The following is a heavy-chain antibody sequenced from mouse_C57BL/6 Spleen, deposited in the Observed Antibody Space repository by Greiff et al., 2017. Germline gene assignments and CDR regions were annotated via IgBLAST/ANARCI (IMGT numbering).Heavy chain of an antibody. D-gene: IGHD2-5*01. V-gene: IGHV1-15*01. Sequence: QVQLQQPGAELVRPGASVTLSCKASGYTFTDYEMHWVKQTPVHGLEWIGAIDPETGGTAYNQKFNGKAILTADKSSSTAYMELRSLTSEDSAVYCCTRYSNYLFAYWGQGTLVTVSA. J-gene: IGHJ3*01. CDR3: TRYSNYLFAY. CDR2: IDPETGGT. CDR1: GYTFTDYE.